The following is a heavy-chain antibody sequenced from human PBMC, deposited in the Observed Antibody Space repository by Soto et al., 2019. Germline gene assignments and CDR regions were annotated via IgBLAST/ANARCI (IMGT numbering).Heavy chain of an antibody. V-gene: IGHV3-15*01. J-gene: IGHJ4*02. CDR1: RLTFSDAR. CDR3: SPAHHSTGTNE. D-gene: IGHD2-2*01. Sequence: GRSTRLSCAACRLTFSDARMSGVRQATGAGLEWVGLIKGKTEGGTIDYAAPVKDRFTISRDASKNTLYLQMNSLKTEDTAVYYCSPAHHSTGTNEWGQGTLVTVYS. CDR2: IKGKTEGGTI.